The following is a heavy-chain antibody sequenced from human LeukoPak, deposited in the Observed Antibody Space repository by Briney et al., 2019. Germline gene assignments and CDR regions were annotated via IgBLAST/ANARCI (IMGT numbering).Heavy chain of an antibody. CDR2: IIGDGDNT. J-gene: IGHJ5*02. CDR3: AKGVRSGTYYNCFDP. Sequence: GGSLRLSCVASGFTLDDSALHWVRQAPGKVLEWISLIIGDGDNTYYADSVKGRFTISRDTSTNSLYLQMSSLRAEDTAFYYCAKGVRSGTYYNCFDPWGQGTLVTVSS. V-gene: IGHV3-43*02. CDR1: GFTLDDSA. D-gene: IGHD1-26*01.